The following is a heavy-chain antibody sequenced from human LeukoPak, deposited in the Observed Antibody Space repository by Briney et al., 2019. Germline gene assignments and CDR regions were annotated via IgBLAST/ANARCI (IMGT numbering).Heavy chain of an antibody. D-gene: IGHD6-13*01. Sequence: GGSLRLSCAASGFTFSSYWMSWVRRAPGKGLEWVANIKQDGSEKYYVDSVKGRFTISRDNAKNSLYLQMNSLRAEDTAVYYCARVSVAGIAAAGTPFDYWGQGTLVTVSS. CDR1: GFTFSSYW. CDR3: ARVSVAGIAAAGTPFDY. CDR2: IKQDGSEK. V-gene: IGHV3-7*03. J-gene: IGHJ4*02.